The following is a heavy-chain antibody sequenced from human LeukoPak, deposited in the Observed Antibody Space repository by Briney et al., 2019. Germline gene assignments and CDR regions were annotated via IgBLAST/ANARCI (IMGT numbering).Heavy chain of an antibody. CDR2: INPNSGGT. D-gene: IGHD2-15*01. V-gene: IGHV1-2*02. Sequence: ASVKVSCKASGYTFTGYYMHWVRQAPGQGLEWMGWINPNSGGTNYAQKFQGRVTMTRDTSISTVYMELRRLRYDDTAAYYCARGPLEYCSGGTCYSGRNWFDPWGQGTLVTVSS. CDR3: ARGPLEYCSGGTCYSGRNWFDP. J-gene: IGHJ5*02. CDR1: GYTFTGYY.